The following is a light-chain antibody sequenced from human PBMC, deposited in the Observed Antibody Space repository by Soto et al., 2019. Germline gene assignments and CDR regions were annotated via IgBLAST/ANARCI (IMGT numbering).Light chain of an antibody. V-gene: IGKV1-39*01. J-gene: IGKJ4*01. CDR3: QQTHATPRT. Sequence: QMTQSPYTLSAPVGDRVTITCWASQTIRRYLSWYQQTPGKAPNLLIYAASTLQSGVPSRFSGSRSGTDFTLTISSLQPEDFATYYCQQTHATPRTFGRGTKVEIK. CDR2: AAS. CDR1: QTIRRY.